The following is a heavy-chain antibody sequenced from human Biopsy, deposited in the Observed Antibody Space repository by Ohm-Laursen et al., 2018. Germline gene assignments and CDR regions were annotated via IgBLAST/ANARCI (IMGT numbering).Heavy chain of an antibody. Sequence: TQTLTLTCNVSDLSLIKRGMGVSWIRQPPGKALEWLGHIFSNDEDFYRTSLKTRLTISKDTTKSQVVLTLTNVDPVDTATYYCAHRHQRGYREWGQGTLVTVSS. J-gene: IGHJ4*02. D-gene: IGHD5-18*01. CDR1: DLSLIKRGMG. CDR2: IFSNDED. CDR3: AHRHQRGYRE. V-gene: IGHV2-26*01.